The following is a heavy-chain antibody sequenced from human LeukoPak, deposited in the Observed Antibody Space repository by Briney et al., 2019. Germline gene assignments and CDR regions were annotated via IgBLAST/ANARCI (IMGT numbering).Heavy chain of an antibody. CDR1: GFTFSSYA. V-gene: IGHV3-30-3*01. D-gene: IGHD2-8*01. CDR2: ISYDGSNK. Sequence: GRSLRLSCAASGFTFSSYAMHWVRQAPGKGLEWVAVISYDGSNKYYADSVKSRFTISRDNSKNTLYLQMNSLRAEDTAVYYCARAGKLYCTNGVCYTSYYYGMDVWGQGTTVTVSS. J-gene: IGHJ6*02. CDR3: ARAGKLYCTNGVCYTSYYYGMDV.